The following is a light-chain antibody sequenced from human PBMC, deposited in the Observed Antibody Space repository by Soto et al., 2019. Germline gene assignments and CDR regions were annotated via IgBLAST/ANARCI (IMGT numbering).Light chain of an antibody. Sequence: EIVLTQSAGTLSLSPGERATLSCRASQSVSRSYLAWYQQKPGQAPRLLIYGASSRATGIPDRFSGSGSGTDFTLTISRLEPEDFAVYYCQQDGSSPRTFGQGTKVEIK. CDR3: QQDGSSPRT. CDR1: QSVSRSY. J-gene: IGKJ1*01. CDR2: GAS. V-gene: IGKV3-20*01.